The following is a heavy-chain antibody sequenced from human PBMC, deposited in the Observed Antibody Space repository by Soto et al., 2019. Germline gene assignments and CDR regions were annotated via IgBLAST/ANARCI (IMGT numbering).Heavy chain of an antibody. CDR2: IWYDGSNK. D-gene: IGHD3-10*01. CDR3: ARERMVRGADYYYYGMDV. J-gene: IGHJ6*02. Sequence: QVQLVESGGGVVQPGRSLRLSCAASGFTFSSYGMHWVRQAPGKGLEWVAVIWYDGSNKYYADSVKGRFTISRDNSKNTLYLQMNSMRAEDTAVYYCARERMVRGADYYYYGMDVWGQGTTVTVSS. V-gene: IGHV3-33*01. CDR1: GFTFSSYG.